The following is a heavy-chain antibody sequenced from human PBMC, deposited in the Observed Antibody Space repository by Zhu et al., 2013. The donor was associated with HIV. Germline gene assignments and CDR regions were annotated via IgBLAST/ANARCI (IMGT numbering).Heavy chain of an antibody. CDR1: GYTFTSYG. Sequence: QVQLVQSGAEVKKPGASVTVSCKASGYTFTSYGISWVRQAPGQGLEWMGWISTYNDDTQYAQKFNGRVTLTMDTTTNTIYLDLTRVRSEDTAVYYCARDHNSGYYSYFDYWGQGTLVTVSS. V-gene: IGHV1-18*01. CDR3: ARDHNSGYYSYFDY. D-gene: IGHD3-22*01. CDR2: ISTYNDDT. J-gene: IGHJ4*02.